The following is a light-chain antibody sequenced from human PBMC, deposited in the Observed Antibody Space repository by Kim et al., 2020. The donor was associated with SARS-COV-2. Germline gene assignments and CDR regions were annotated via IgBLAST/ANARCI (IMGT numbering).Light chain of an antibody. CDR3: QQRTNWPIT. CDR2: DAS. V-gene: IGKV3-11*01. Sequence: LSPGERATLSCRASQSVSSYLAWYQQKPGQSPRLLIYDASNRATGIPPRFSGSGSGTDFTLTISSLEPEDFAVYYCQQRTNWPITFGQGTRLEIK. J-gene: IGKJ5*01. CDR1: QSVSSY.